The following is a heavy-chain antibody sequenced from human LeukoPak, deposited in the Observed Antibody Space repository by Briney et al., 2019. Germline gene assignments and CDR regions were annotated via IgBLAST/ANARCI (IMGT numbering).Heavy chain of an antibody. CDR3: ARLYDISNSWFDP. CDR1: GYTFTSYY. CDR2: IYPSGGST. D-gene: IGHD3-9*01. J-gene: IGHJ5*02. Sequence: ASVKVSCKASGYTFTSYYMHWVRQAPGQGLEWMGMIYPSGGSTSYAQKFQGRVTMTRDTSTSIVYMKMSSLRSEDTAVYYCARLYDISNSWFDPWGQGTPVSVSS. V-gene: IGHV1-46*03.